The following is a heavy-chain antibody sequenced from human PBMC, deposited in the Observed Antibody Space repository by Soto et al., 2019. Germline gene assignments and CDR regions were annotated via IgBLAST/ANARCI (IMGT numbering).Heavy chain of an antibody. CDR1: GYSFTSYW. Sequence: PGESLKISCKGSGYSFTSYWIGWVRQMPGKGLEWMGIIYPGDSDTRYSPSFQGQVTISADKSISTAYLQWSSLKASDTAMYYCASGSRDCSGGSCYSHWGQGTLVTVSS. D-gene: IGHD2-15*01. V-gene: IGHV5-51*01. CDR2: IYPGDSDT. CDR3: ASGSRDCSGGSCYSH. J-gene: IGHJ1*01.